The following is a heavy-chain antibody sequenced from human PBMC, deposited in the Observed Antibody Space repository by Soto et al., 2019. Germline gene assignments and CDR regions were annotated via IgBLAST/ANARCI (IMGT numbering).Heavy chain of an antibody. CDR1: GGTFSSYA. CDR2: IIPIFGTA. J-gene: IGHJ4*02. CDR3: ARLNCSGGSCYPYYFDY. Sequence: GASVKVSCKASGGTFSSYAISWVRQAPGQGLEWMGGIIPIFGTANYAQKFQGRVTITADESTSTAYMELSSLRSEDTAVYYCARLNCSGGSCYPYYFDYWGQGTLVTVSS. V-gene: IGHV1-69*13. D-gene: IGHD2-15*01.